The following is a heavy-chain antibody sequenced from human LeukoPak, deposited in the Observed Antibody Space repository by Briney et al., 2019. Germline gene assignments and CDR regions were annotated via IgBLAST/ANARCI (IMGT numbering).Heavy chain of an antibody. CDR1: GGSISSHY. CDR3: ARTGSSWPLYYYYYMDV. Sequence: SETLPLTCTVSGGSISSHYWSWIRQPPGKGLEWIGYVSDSGSTNYNPSLKSRVTVSVDTSKDQFSLKLTSVTAADTAVYYCARTGSSWPLYYYYYMDVWGKGTTVTVSS. CDR2: VSDSGST. V-gene: IGHV4-59*11. J-gene: IGHJ6*03. D-gene: IGHD6-13*01.